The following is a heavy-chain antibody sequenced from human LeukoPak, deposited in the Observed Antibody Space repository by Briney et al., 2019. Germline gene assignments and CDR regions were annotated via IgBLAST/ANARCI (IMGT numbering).Heavy chain of an antibody. D-gene: IGHD3-9*01. Sequence: GGSLRLSCAASGFTFCTYEMNWVRQAPGKGLEWVSYITSGSSTTLYADSVRGRFTVFRDNSKNSLYLQMNSLRAEDTAIYYCARGGNTGYNYNAFDIWGQGTMVTVSS. J-gene: IGHJ3*02. CDR2: ITSGSSTT. CDR3: ARGGNTGYNYNAFDI. CDR1: GFTFCTYE. V-gene: IGHV3-48*03.